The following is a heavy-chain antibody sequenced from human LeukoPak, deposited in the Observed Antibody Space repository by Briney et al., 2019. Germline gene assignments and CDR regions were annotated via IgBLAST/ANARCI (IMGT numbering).Heavy chain of an antibody. J-gene: IGHJ4*02. D-gene: IGHD1-1*01. CDR1: GFTVSSNY. Sequence: GGSLRLSCAASGFTVSSNYMSWVRQAPGKGLEWVSVISASGDTTYNADSVKGRFTISRDNSKNTLYLQINSLRAEDTAVYYCARDQPVQIGLFDYWGQGTLVTVSS. V-gene: IGHV3-53*01. CDR3: ARDQPVQIGLFDY. CDR2: ISASGDTT.